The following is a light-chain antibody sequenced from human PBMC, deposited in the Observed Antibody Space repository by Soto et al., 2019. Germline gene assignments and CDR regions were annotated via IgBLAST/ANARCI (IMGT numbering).Light chain of an antibody. V-gene: IGLV2-14*01. CDR1: SGDIGDYNY. J-gene: IGLJ1*01. CDR3: CSYTRSGTLI. CDR2: DVS. Sequence: QPVLNQPASVSGSPGQSITISCVGTSGDIGDYNYVSWYQQHPGKVPKVIIYDVSNRPSGVSYRFSGTKSGNTASLTVSGPQSEDEADYYCCSYTRSGTLIFGTGTKVTVL.